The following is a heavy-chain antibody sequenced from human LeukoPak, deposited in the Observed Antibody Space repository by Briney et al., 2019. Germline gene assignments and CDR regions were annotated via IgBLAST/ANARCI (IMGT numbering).Heavy chain of an antibody. J-gene: IGHJ4*02. CDR3: ARDRLAIFGVVTGSFDY. D-gene: IGHD3-3*01. CDR1: GFTFSIYW. V-gene: IGHV3-7*01. Sequence: GGSRRLSCAASGFTFSIYWMSWVRQSPGKGLEWVANIKQDGSEKYYVDSVKGRFTISRDNAKNSLYLQMNSLRAEDTAVYYCARDRLAIFGVVTGSFDYWGQGTLVTVSS. CDR2: IKQDGSEK.